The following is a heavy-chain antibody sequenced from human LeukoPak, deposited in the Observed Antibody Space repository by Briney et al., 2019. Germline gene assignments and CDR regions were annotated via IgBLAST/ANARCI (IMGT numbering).Heavy chain of an antibody. J-gene: IGHJ4*02. V-gene: IGHV3-48*01. CDR1: GFTFSSYS. D-gene: IGHD4-23*01. CDR2: ISSSSSTI. CDR3: ARDWVGRYGGNSGLVGY. Sequence: PGGSLRLSCAASGFTFSSYSMNWVRQAPGKGLEWVSYISSSSSTIYYADSVKGRFTISRDNAKNSLYLQMNSPRAEDTAVYYCARDWVGRYGGNSGLVGYWGQGTLVTVSS.